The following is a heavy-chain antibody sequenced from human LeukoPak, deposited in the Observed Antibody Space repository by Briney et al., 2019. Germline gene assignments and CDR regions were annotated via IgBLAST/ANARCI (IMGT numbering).Heavy chain of an antibody. J-gene: IGHJ4*02. CDR2: TRSKSNSHTT. Sequence: GGSLRLSCAASGFTFSDHYMDWVRQAPGKGLEWVGRTRSKSNSHTTEYAASVKGRFTISRDDSKNSLYLQMNSLKTEDTAVYYCAREWGITMVRGVNYFDYWGQGTLVTVSS. CDR1: GFTFSDHY. D-gene: IGHD3-10*01. V-gene: IGHV3-72*01. CDR3: AREWGITMVRGVNYFDY.